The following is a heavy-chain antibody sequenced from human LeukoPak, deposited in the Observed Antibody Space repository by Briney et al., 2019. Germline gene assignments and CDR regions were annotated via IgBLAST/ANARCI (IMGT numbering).Heavy chain of an antibody. D-gene: IGHD6-13*01. Sequence: GGSLRPSCAASGPAFSSYAMSWVRQAPGKGRKWGSAISRGGGSTYYADSVKGRFTISRDNSTNTLYLQMNSLRAEDTAVYYCAKEGIAAAGTDGRFDPWGQGTLVTVSS. CDR3: AKEGIAAAGTDGRFDP. V-gene: IGHV3-23*01. CDR1: GPAFSSYA. CDR2: ISRGGGST. J-gene: IGHJ5*02.